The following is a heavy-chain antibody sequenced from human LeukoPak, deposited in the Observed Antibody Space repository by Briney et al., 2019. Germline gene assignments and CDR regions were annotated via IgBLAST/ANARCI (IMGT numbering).Heavy chain of an antibody. CDR2: ISDSGGST. D-gene: IGHD3-22*01. V-gene: IGHV3-23*01. CDR3: ARRAAGYYDSSAYYNY. Sequence: GGSLRLSCAASGFTFSSYAMSWVRQAPGKGLEWGSAISDSGGSTYYADSVKGRFTISRENSKNTLYLQMNSLRAEDTAVFYCARRAAGYYDSSAYYNYWGQGTLVTVSS. CDR1: GFTFSSYA. J-gene: IGHJ4*02.